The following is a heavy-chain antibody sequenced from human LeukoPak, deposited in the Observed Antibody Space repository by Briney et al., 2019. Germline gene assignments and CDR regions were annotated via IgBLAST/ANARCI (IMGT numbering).Heavy chain of an antibody. V-gene: IGHV4-59*01. Sequence: SETLSLTCTVSGGSISSYYWSWIRQPPGKGLEWIGYIYYSGSTNYNPSLKSRVTVSVDTSKNQFSLKLSSVTAADTAVYYCARGAAAGTDFDYWGQGTLVTVSS. CDR3: ARGAAAGTDFDY. J-gene: IGHJ4*02. D-gene: IGHD6-13*01. CDR2: IYYSGST. CDR1: GGSISSYY.